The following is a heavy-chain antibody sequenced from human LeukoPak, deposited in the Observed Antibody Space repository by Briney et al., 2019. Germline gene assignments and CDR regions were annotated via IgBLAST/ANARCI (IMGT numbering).Heavy chain of an antibody. CDR3: AKDGARDGYNYPDH. CDR2: ISGSGDFT. CDR1: GFTFSNYG. J-gene: IGHJ4*02. D-gene: IGHD5-24*01. V-gene: IGHV3-23*01. Sequence: GGSLRLSCAASGFTFSNYGMSWVRQAPGKGLEWVSDISGSGDFTYYADSVKGRFTISRDKSKNTLYLQMNSLRAEDTAVYYRAKDGARDGYNYPDHWGQGTLVTVSS.